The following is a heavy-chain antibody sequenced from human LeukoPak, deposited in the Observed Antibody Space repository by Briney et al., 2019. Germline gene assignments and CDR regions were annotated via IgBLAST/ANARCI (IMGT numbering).Heavy chain of an antibody. V-gene: IGHV3-30-3*01. Sequence: GGSLRLSCAASGFTFSSYAMHWVRQAPGKGLEWVAVISYDGSNKYYADSVKGRFTISSDNSKNTLFLQMNSLRAEDTAVYYCATEKGDSPDYWGQGTLVTVSS. CDR3: ATEKGDSPDY. D-gene: IGHD2-21*01. CDR2: ISYDGSNK. CDR1: GFTFSSYA. J-gene: IGHJ4*02.